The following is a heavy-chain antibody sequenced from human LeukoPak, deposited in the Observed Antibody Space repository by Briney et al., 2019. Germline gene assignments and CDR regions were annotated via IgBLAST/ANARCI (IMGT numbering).Heavy chain of an antibody. J-gene: IGHJ4*02. Sequence: DSVKGRFTVSRDNSKNTLYLQMNSLRAEDTAVYYCAKVRLYYYDSSGPQDYWGQGTLVTVSS. V-gene: IGHV3-23*01. D-gene: IGHD3-22*01. CDR3: AKVRLYYYDSSGPQDY.